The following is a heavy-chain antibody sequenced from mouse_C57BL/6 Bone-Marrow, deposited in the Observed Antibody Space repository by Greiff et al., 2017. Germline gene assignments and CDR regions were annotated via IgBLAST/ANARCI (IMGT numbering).Heavy chain of an antibody. J-gene: IGHJ2*01. V-gene: IGHV1-9*01. D-gene: IGHD2-1*01. CDR1: GYTFSGYW. CDR2: ILPGSGST. CDR3: ARRNYYGNY. Sequence: QVQLQQSGAELMKPGASVTLSCKATGYTFSGYWIGWVKQRPGQGLEWIGEILPGSGSTNYNEKFKGQATFTADTHSNTSYMQLSSRKTEYSASYYCARRNYYGNYWGQGTTLTVSS.